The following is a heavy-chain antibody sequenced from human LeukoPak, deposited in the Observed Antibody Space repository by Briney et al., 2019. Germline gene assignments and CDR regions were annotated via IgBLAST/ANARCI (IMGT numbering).Heavy chain of an antibody. J-gene: IGHJ5*02. CDR2: MSTSGST. CDR1: GGSISSYY. CDR3: ARDAGGPNWFDP. D-gene: IGHD2-15*01. V-gene: IGHV4-4*07. Sequence: ESSECLSLTCTVSGGSISSYYWSWIRQPARKGLEWIGRMSTSGSTNYNPSLKSRVTMSVDTSKNQFSLKLSAVTAADAVVYCCARDAGGPNWFDPWGQGTLVTVSS.